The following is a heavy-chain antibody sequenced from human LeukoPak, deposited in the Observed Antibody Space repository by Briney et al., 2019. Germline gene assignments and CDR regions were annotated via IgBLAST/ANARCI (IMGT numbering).Heavy chain of an antibody. CDR2: ISWNSGSI. D-gene: IGHD5-18*01. Sequence: GGSLRLSCAASGFTFSSYAMHWVRQAPGKGLEWVSGISWNSGSIGYADSVKGRFTISRDNAKNSLYLQMNSLRAEDTALYYCAKDKGARIQLWFDYWGQGTLVTVSS. J-gene: IGHJ4*02. CDR3: AKDKGARIQLWFDY. V-gene: IGHV3-9*01. CDR1: GFTFSSYA.